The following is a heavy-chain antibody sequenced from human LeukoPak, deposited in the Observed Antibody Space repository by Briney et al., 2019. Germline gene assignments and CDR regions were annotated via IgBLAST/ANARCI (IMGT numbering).Heavy chain of an antibody. Sequence: PSETLSLTCSASGDSVTGQFCSWVRQPPGRGLEWIGYFYYGGSTLYNRALESRATISVDKAKNQFSLRLTSVTAADTAVYYCAVMGSSYGNAFDIWGQRTVVSVSS. J-gene: IGHJ3*02. CDR2: FYYGGST. CDR1: GDSVTGQF. D-gene: IGHD3-3*01. V-gene: IGHV4-59*02. CDR3: AVMGSSYGNAFDI.